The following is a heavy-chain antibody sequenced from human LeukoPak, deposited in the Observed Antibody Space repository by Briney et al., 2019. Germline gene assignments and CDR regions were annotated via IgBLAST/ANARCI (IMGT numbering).Heavy chain of an antibody. D-gene: IGHD5-18*01. Sequence: SETPSLTCAVYGRSFSGYYWSWICQPPGKGLEWIGEINHSGSTNYNPSLKSRVTISVDTSKNQFSLKLSSVTAADTAVYYCARSPNVNTRLYFDYWGQGTLVTVSS. V-gene: IGHV4-34*01. CDR1: GRSFSGYY. J-gene: IGHJ4*02. CDR3: ARSPNVNTRLYFDY. CDR2: INHSGST.